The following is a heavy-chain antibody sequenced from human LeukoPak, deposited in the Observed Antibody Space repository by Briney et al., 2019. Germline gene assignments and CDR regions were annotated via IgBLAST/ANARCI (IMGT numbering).Heavy chain of an antibody. CDR3: ARDLSGIAGYTYGRGIDY. D-gene: IGHD5-18*01. CDR1: RFTFSSYV. J-gene: IGHJ4*02. CDR2: ISTSSSYI. Sequence: GGSLRLSCAASRFTFSSYVMKWVRQVPGKGLEWVSSISTSSSYIYYADSVKGRFTISRDNARNSLYLQMNSLRAEDTAVYYCARDLSGIAGYTYGRGIDYWGQGTLVTVSS. V-gene: IGHV3-21*01.